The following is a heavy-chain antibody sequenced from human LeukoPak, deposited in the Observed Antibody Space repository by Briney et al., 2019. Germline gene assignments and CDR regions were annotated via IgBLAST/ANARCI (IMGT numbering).Heavy chain of an antibody. CDR1: GFTFSSYG. Sequence: GRSLRLSCAASGFTFSSYGMHWVRQAPGKGLEWVAVISYDGSNKYYADSVNGRFTISRDNSKNTLYLQMNSLRAEDTAVYYCARAYSSSSHFDYWGQGTLVTVSS. J-gene: IGHJ4*02. V-gene: IGHV3-30*03. CDR3: ARAYSSSSHFDY. CDR2: ISYDGSNK. D-gene: IGHD6-6*01.